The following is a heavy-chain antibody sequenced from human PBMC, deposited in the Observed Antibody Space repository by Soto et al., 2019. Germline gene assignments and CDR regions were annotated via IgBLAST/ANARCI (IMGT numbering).Heavy chain of an antibody. CDR2: IKQDGSEK. J-gene: IGHJ4*02. CDR3: ARNEYYYGSSGYVDY. Sequence: EVQLVESGGGLVQPGGSLRLSCAASGFTFSSYWMSWVRQAPGKGLEWVANIKQDGSEKYYVDSVKGRFTISRDNAKNSLYLQMNSLRAEDTAVYYCARNEYYYGSSGYVDYWGQGTLVTVSS. D-gene: IGHD3-22*01. CDR1: GFTFSSYW. V-gene: IGHV3-7*01.